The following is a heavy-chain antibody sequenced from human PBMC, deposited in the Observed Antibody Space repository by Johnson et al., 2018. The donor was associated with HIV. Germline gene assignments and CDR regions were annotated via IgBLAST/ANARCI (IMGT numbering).Heavy chain of an antibody. V-gene: IGHV3-23*04. J-gene: IGHJ3*02. CDR3: TTWYSRVSGGFDI. CDR2: ISGSGGST. Sequence: EVQLVESGGGLVQPGGSLRLSCAASGFTFSSYAMSWVRQAPGKGLEWVSAISGSGGSTYYADSVKGRFTISRDNSKNSLYLQMNSLRAEDTAVYYCTTWYSRVSGGFDIWSQGKMVTVSS. CDR1: GFTFSSYA. D-gene: IGHD3-10*01.